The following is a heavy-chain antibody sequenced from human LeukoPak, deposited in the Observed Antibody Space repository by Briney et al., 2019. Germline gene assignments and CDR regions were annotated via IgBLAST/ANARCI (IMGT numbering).Heavy chain of an antibody. CDR2: INPNSGGT. CDR1: GYTFTGYY. CDR3: ARGMQGPYIVVVPAAIQYYYYYYGMDV. J-gene: IGHJ6*02. Sequence: ASVKVSCKASGYTFTGYYMHWVRQAPGQGLEWMGWINPNSGGTNYAQKFQGRVTMTRDTSISTAYMELSRLRSDDTAVYYCARGMQGPYIVVVPAAIQYYYYYYGMDVWGQGTTVTVSS. V-gene: IGHV1-2*02. D-gene: IGHD2-2*02.